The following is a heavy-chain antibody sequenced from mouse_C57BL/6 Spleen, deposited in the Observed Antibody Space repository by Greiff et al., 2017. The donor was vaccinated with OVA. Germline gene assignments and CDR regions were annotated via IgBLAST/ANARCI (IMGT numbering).Heavy chain of an antibody. CDR1: GYTFTSYW. CDR2: IHPNSGST. D-gene: IGHD1-1*01. Sequence: VQLQQPGAELVKPGASVKLSCKASGYTFTSYWMHWVKQRPGQGLEWIGMIHPNSGSTNYNEKFKSKATLTVDKSSSTAYMQLSSLTSEDSAVYYCASTVVAEDAMDYWGQGTSVTVSS. V-gene: IGHV1-64*01. J-gene: IGHJ4*01. CDR3: ASTVVAEDAMDY.